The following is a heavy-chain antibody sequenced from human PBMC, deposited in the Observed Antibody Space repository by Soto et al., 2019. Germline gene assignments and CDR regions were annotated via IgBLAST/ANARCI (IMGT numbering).Heavy chain of an antibody. V-gene: IGHV4-31*03. Sequence: QVQLQESGPGLVKPSQTLSLTCTVSGGSISSGGYYWSWIRQHPGKGLEWIGYIYYSGSTYYNPSPKSRVTISVDPSKTHFSLKLSSVPAAATAVYYCARVGGINWFPPWGQGTLVPVPS. J-gene: IGHJ5*02. D-gene: IGHD3-16*01. CDR2: IYYSGST. CDR1: GGSISSGGYY. CDR3: ARVGGINWFPP.